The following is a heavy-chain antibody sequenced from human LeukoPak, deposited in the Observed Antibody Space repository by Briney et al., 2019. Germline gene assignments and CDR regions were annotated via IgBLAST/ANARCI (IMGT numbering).Heavy chain of an antibody. Sequence: ASVKVSCKASGYTFTGYHMHWVRQAPGQGLEWMGWINPNSGGTNYAQKFQGWVTMTRDTSISTAYMELSSLRSEDTAVYYCAREAPICTNADCRTGFDYWGQGTLVAVST. V-gene: IGHV1-2*04. CDR2: INPNSGGT. D-gene: IGHD2-8*01. J-gene: IGHJ4*02. CDR3: AREAPICTNADCRTGFDY. CDR1: GYTFTGYH.